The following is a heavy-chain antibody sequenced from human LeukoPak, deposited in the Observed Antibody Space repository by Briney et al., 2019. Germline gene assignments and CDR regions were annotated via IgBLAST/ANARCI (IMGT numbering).Heavy chain of an antibody. CDR1: GGFISSHY. Sequence: SETLSLTCNVSGGFISSHYWTWIRQPPGKGLEWIGYVYYSGSTNYSPSLKSRVTISVDTSNNQFSLKLTSVTAADTAVYYCARGYRGGVYYYYYGMDVWGQGTTVTVSS. V-gene: IGHV4-59*11. J-gene: IGHJ6*02. CDR2: VYYSGST. D-gene: IGHD1-26*01. CDR3: ARGYRGGVYYYYYGMDV.